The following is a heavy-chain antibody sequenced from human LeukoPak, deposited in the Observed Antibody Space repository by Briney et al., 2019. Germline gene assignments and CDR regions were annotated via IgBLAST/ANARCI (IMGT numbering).Heavy chain of an antibody. J-gene: IGHJ3*02. Sequence: GESLKISCKGSGHSFTSYWIGWVRQMPGKGLEWMGIIYPGDSDTRYSPSFQGQVTISADKSISTAYLQWSSLKASDTAMYYCAGLSYSSSWYPRAFDIWGQGTMVTVSS. V-gene: IGHV5-51*01. CDR2: IYPGDSDT. CDR3: AGLSYSSSWYPRAFDI. D-gene: IGHD6-13*01. CDR1: GHSFTSYW.